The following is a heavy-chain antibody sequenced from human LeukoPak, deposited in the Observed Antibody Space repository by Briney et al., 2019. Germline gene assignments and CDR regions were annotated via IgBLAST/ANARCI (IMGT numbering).Heavy chain of an antibody. V-gene: IGHV1-2*02. CDR3: ARERSYREVDY. J-gene: IGHJ4*02. D-gene: IGHD1-26*01. CDR1: GGTFSSYA. CDR2: INPNSGGT. Sequence: GASVKVSCKASGGTFSSYAISWVRQAPGQGLEWMGWINPNSGGTNYAQKFQGRVTMTRDTSISTAYMELSRLRSDDTAVYYCARERSYREVDYWGQGTLVTVSS.